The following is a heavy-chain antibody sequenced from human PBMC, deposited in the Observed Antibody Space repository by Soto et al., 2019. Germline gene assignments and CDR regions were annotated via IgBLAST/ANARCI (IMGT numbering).Heavy chain of an antibody. Sequence: QITLKESGPTLVKPTQTLTLTCTFSGFSLSSTRMAVGWIRQPPGKALEWLALIYWDDDKRYSPFLKSRLTTPXDTSKNQVVLTMSNMDPVDTARYYCAHIVVAGLGYYFDYWGQGTLVTVSS. CDR2: IYWDDDK. J-gene: IGHJ4*02. D-gene: IGHD6-19*01. CDR3: AHIVVAGLGYYFDY. V-gene: IGHV2-5*02. CDR1: GFSLSSTRMA.